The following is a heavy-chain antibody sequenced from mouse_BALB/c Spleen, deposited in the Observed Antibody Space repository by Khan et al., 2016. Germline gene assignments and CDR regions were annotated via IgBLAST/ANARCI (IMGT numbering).Heavy chain of an antibody. D-gene: IGHD2-12*01. CDR3: SSDYDGFAY. V-gene: IGHV2-6-7*01. Sequence: QVQLKESGPGLVAPSQSLSITCTVSGFSLTGYGVNWVRQPPGKGLEWLGKIWGDGRRDYNSGLKSRVSISKDNSKSQVFLKMNSLQTDDTANYYCSSDYDGFAYWGQGTLVIVSA. CDR2: IWGDGRR. CDR1: GFSLTGYG. J-gene: IGHJ3*01.